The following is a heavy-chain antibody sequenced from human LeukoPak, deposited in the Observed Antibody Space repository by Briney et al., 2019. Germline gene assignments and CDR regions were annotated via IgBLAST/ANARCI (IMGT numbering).Heavy chain of an antibody. CDR3: ARGLGTYWGKDFLNWFDP. CDR2: INPSGGST. D-gene: IGHD7-27*01. Sequence: ASVKVSCKASGYTFTSYYMHWVRQAPGQGLEWMGIINPSGGSTSYAQKFQGRVTMTRDTSTSTVYMELSSLRSEDTAVYYCARGLGTYWGKDFLNWFDPWGQGTLVTVS. V-gene: IGHV1-46*01. CDR1: GYTFTSYY. J-gene: IGHJ5*02.